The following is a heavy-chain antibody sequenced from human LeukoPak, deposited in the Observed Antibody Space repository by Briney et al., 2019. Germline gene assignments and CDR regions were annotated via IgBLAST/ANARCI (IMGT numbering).Heavy chain of an antibody. J-gene: IGHJ4*02. Sequence: ASVRVSCKASGYTFTGYYIHWVRQAPGQGLGWMGWINPNSGDTKYAQKFQGWITITSDTSISTAYMELSRLRSDDTAVYYCARVSAGRWNVEPGIDYWGQGTLVTVSS. CDR2: INPNSGDT. V-gene: IGHV1-2*04. CDR1: GYTFTGYY. CDR3: ARVSAGRWNVEPGIDY. D-gene: IGHD1-1*01.